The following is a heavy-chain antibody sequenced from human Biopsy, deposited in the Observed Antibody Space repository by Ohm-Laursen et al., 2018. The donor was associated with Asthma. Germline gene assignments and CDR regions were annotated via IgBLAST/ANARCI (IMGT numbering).Heavy chain of an antibody. CDR2: IKSVFGST. Sequence: SVKVSCKSLGGTFNTYVIGWARQAPGQGLEWMGGIKSVFGSTNYPQKFQARVTITADNSTSADYMELSSLRSEDTDVYYCARKAGSCISRTCYSLDFWGQGTLVTVSS. CDR3: ARKAGSCISRTCYSLDF. V-gene: IGHV1-69*06. D-gene: IGHD2-2*01. J-gene: IGHJ4*02. CDR1: GGTFNTYV.